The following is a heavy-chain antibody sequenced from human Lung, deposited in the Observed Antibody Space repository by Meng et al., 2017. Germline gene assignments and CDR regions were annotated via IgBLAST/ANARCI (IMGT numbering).Heavy chain of an antibody. CDR3: ARGAVGRQWLVLSGFRYFDY. CDR1: VESFSVDY. CDR2: INHSEST. Sequence: LPCGPRLLKPCVPPAPTWLVCVESFSVDYWSRSRQPPGKGLEWIGEINHSESTTYNPSLKSRVTISVDTSKNHFSLKLSSVTAAETAVYYCARGAVGRQWLVLSGFRYFDYWGQGTLVTVSS. J-gene: IGHJ4*02. D-gene: IGHD6-19*01. V-gene: IGHV4-34*01.